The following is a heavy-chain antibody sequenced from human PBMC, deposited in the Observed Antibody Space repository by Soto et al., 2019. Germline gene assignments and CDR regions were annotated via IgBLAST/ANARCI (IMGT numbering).Heavy chain of an antibody. Sequence: PGGSLRLSCAASGFTFSSYAMSWVRQAPGKGLEWVSAISGSGGSTYYADSVKGRFTISRDNSKNTLYLQMNSLRAEDTAVYYCAKDKVVAATTTKYYFDYWGQGTLVTVSS. V-gene: IGHV3-23*01. CDR3: AKDKVVAATTTKYYFDY. CDR2: ISGSGGST. CDR1: GFTFSSYA. D-gene: IGHD2-15*01. J-gene: IGHJ4*02.